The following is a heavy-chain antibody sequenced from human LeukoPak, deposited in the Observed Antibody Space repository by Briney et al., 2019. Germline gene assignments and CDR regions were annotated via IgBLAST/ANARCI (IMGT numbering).Heavy chain of an antibody. CDR3: AKDLRGSVVVPAAPRDAFDI. D-gene: IGHD2-2*01. Sequence: GSLRLSCAASGFTFSSYAMHWVRQAPGKGLEWASAISGSGGSTYYADSVKGRFTISRDNSKNTLYLQMNSLRAEDTAVYYCAKDLRGSVVVPAAPRDAFDIWGQGTMVTVSS. CDR1: GFTFSSYA. CDR2: ISGSGGST. V-gene: IGHV3-23*01. J-gene: IGHJ3*02.